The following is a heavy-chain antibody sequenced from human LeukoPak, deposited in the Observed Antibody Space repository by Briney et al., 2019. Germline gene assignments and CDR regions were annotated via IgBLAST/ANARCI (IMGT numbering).Heavy chain of an antibody. Sequence: SETLSLTCAVYGGSFSGYYWSWIRQPPGKGLEWIGEINHSGSTNYNPSLKSRVTISVDTSKNQFSLKVTSVTAADTAVYYCARNILGANAFDYWGQGILVTVSS. J-gene: IGHJ4*02. CDR1: GGSFSGYY. V-gene: IGHV4-34*01. CDR2: INHSGST. CDR3: ARNILGANAFDY. D-gene: IGHD1-26*01.